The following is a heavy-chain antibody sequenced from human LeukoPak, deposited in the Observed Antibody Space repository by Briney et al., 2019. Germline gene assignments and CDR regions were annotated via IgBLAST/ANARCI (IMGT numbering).Heavy chain of an antibody. Sequence: ETLSLTCTVSGGSISSYYWSWIRQPPGKGLEWIGYIYTSGSTNYNPSLKSRVTISVDTSKNQFSLKLSSVTAADTAVYYCARGTDSSGYWGQGTLVTVSS. V-gene: IGHV4-4*09. D-gene: IGHD6-25*01. J-gene: IGHJ4*02. CDR2: IYTSGST. CDR3: ARGTDSSGY. CDR1: GGSISSYY.